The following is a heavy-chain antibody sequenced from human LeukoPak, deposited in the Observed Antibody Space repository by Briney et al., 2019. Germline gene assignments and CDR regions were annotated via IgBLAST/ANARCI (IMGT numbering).Heavy chain of an antibody. J-gene: IGHJ4*02. Sequence: GGSLRLSCAASGFTFSSYGMHWVRQAPGKGLEWVAVIWYDGSNKYYADSVKGRFTISRDNSKNTLYLQMNSLRAEDTAVYYCAKDFRSYSSSWYLDYWGQGTLVTVPS. CDR1: GFTFSSYG. D-gene: IGHD6-13*01. V-gene: IGHV3-33*06. CDR3: AKDFRSYSSSWYLDY. CDR2: IWYDGSNK.